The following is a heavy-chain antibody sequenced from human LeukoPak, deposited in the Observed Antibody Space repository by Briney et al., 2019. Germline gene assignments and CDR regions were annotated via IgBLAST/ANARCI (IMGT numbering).Heavy chain of an antibody. V-gene: IGHV1-18*01. J-gene: IGHJ4*02. CDR1: GYMFTSHG. CDR2: ISAQKGNT. D-gene: IGHD5-12*01. Sequence: GASVKVSCKSSGYMFTSHGIHWLRQAPGQGLEWIGWISAQKGNTNYMQQFLGRVTMTRDTSASTAYMELRSLKSDDTAVYYCARESNGGYGFDYWGQGTPVTVAS. CDR3: ARESNGGYGFDY.